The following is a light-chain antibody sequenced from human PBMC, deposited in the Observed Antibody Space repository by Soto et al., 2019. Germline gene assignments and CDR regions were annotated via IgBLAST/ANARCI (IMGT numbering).Light chain of an antibody. CDR2: DAS. J-gene: IGKJ3*01. Sequence: DLQMTQSPSTLSASVGDRVTITCRASQVISSWLAWYQQKPGKAPKLLIYDASSLESGVPSRFSGSGSGTEFTLTISSLQPDDFATYYCQQYSSYATFGPGTKVDIK. CDR3: QQYSSYAT. CDR1: QVISSW. V-gene: IGKV1-5*01.